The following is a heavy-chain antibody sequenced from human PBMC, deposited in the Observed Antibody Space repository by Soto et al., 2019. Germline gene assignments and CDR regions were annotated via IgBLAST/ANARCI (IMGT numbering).Heavy chain of an antibody. Sequence: GGSLRLSCAASGFTFSSYSMNWVRQAPGKGLEWVSYISSSSSTIYYADSVKGRFTISRDNAKNSLYLQMNSLRAEDTAVYYCARDYYDSSGPKDPSFDYWGQGTLVTVSS. CDR3: ARDYYDSSGPKDPSFDY. D-gene: IGHD3-22*01. CDR2: ISSSSSTI. J-gene: IGHJ4*02. CDR1: GFTFSSYS. V-gene: IGHV3-48*01.